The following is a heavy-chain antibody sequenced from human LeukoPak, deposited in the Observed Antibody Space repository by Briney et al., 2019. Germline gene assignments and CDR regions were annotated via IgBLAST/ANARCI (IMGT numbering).Heavy chain of an antibody. CDR3: ARSYCSSTSCYAGRYFQH. J-gene: IGHJ1*01. CDR1: VFTFSSYS. V-gene: IGHV3-21*01. CDR2: ISSSSSYI. D-gene: IGHD2-2*01. Sequence: GGSLRLSCAVSVFTFSSYSMNWLRHAPGKGLEGVSSISSSSSYIYDADSVKGRFTIARDNAKNSLYLQMNSLRAEDTAVYYCARSYCSSTSCYAGRYFQHWGQGTLVTVSS.